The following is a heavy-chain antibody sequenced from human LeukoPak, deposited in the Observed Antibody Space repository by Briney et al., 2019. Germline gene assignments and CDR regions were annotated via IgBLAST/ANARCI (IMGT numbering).Heavy chain of an antibody. J-gene: IGHJ5*02. V-gene: IGHV3-48*03. D-gene: IGHD2-8*02. CDR2: ISTSGSTI. CDR1: GFTFSSYE. CDR3: TRRRSYYGTGSWFDP. Sequence: GGSLTLSCAASGFTFSSYEMNWVRQAPGKGLEWVSYISTSGSTIYYADSVKGRFTISRDNAKNSLYLQMNSLRAEDTAVYYCTRRRSYYGTGSWFDPWGQGTLVTVSS.